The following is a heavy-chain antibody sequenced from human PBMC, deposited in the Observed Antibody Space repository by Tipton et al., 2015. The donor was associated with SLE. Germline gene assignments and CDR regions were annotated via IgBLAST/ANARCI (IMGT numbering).Heavy chain of an antibody. V-gene: IGHV3-33*01. J-gene: IGHJ1*01. Sequence: SGFRFSSSDIHWIRQAPGKGLEWVAYIRHDGENKFHAESVRGRFTISRDNAKNTVYLQMNSLRAEDTAVYYCSRDIQFVGSTEYFHHWGQGTLVTVSS. CDR1: GFRFSSSD. CDR3: SRDIQFVGSTEYFHH. CDR2: IRHDGENK. D-gene: IGHD1-26*01.